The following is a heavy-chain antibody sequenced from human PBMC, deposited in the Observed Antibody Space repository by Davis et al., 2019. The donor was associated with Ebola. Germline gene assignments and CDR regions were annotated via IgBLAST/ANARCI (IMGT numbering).Heavy chain of an antibody. Sequence: PGGSLRLSCAASGFTFSSYSMNWVRQAPGKGLEWVSYISSSSTIYYADSVKGRFTISRDNAKNSLYLQMNSLRDEDTAVYYCARVRMTTVTTQNYYYYYYMDVWGKGTTVTVSS. CDR3: ARVRMTTVTTQNYYYYYYMDV. V-gene: IGHV3-48*02. J-gene: IGHJ6*03. D-gene: IGHD4-17*01. CDR2: ISSSSTI. CDR1: GFTFSSYS.